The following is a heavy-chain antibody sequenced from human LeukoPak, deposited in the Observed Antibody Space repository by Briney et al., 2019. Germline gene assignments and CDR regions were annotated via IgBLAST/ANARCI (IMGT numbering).Heavy chain of an antibody. J-gene: IGHJ4*02. V-gene: IGHV4-59*08. CDR3: ARRGSGPTGWVYYFDY. Sequence: NPSETLSLTCTVSGGSIGSYYWSWIRQPPGKGLEWIGYIYYSGSTNYNPSLKSRVTISVDTSKNQFSLKLSSVTAADTAVYYCARRGSGPTGWVYYFDYWGQGTLVTVSS. CDR2: IYYSGST. D-gene: IGHD3-10*01. CDR1: GGSIGSYY.